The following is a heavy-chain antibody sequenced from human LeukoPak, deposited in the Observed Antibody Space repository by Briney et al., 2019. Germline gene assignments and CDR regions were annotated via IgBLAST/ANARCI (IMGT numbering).Heavy chain of an antibody. CDR2: IYPGESDT. Sequence: GESLKISFQGSGYSFTTYWIGWVRQRPGKGLEGMGIIYPGESDTRYSPSFQGQVTISADKSISTAYLQWSSLKASDTAMYYCARRTYCGGDCYVDYWGQGTPVTVSS. J-gene: IGHJ4*02. CDR3: ARRTYCGGDCYVDY. D-gene: IGHD2-21*02. CDR1: GYSFTTYW. V-gene: IGHV5-51*01.